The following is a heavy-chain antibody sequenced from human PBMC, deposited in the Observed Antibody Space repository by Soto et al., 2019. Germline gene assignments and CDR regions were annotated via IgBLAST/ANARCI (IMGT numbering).Heavy chain of an antibody. CDR1: GYTFTNYY. D-gene: IGHD3-10*01. J-gene: IGHJ6*02. V-gene: IGHV1-2*02. CDR2: INPNNGGT. CDR3: ARDRGSGYYGMDV. Sequence: GASVKVSCKASGYTFTNYYIHWVRQAPGQGPEWMGWINPNNGGTKFAQEFQGRVTMTRDTSISTAYMDLSRLKSDDTAVYYCARDRGSGYYGMDVWGQGTTVNRLL.